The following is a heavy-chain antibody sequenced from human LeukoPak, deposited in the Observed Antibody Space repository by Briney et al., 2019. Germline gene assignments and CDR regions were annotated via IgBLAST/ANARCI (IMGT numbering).Heavy chain of an antibody. CDR3: ASSIITTTPVYFDY. Sequence: GGSLRLSCAASGFTFSSYGMHWVRQAPGKGLEWVAFIRYDGSNKYYADSVKGRFTISRDNSKNTLHLQMNSLRVEDTAVYYCASSIITTTPVYFDYWGQGTLVTVS. J-gene: IGHJ4*02. V-gene: IGHV3-30*02. CDR1: GFTFSSYG. D-gene: IGHD3-10*01. CDR2: IRYDGSNK.